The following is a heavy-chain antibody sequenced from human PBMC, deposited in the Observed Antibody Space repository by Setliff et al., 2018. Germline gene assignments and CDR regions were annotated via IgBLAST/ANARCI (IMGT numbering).Heavy chain of an antibody. Sequence: ASETLSLTCTVSGGSISNSTFYWGWIRQPPGKGLEWIGSINYHGNIFHDGTTHSTYYNPSLKSRVTISIDTSKDQFSLKLISMTAADTAVYYCARGRNIAARLLDSWGQGTLVTVSS. CDR1: GGSISNSTFY. J-gene: IGHJ4*02. V-gene: IGHV4-39*07. CDR3: ARGRNIAARLLDS. D-gene: IGHD6-6*01. CDR2: INYHGNIFHDGTTHST.